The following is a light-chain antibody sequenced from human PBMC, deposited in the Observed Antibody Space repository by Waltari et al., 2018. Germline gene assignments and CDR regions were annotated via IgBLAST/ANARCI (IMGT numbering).Light chain of an antibody. Sequence: QSALTQPASVSGSPGQSITISCTGTSSACGNYKRVSWYQQHPGKAPKLMFYAVSKRPSGVSVRFSGSKSGDMASLTISGLQPEDEAEYFCSSYAGSSKGVFGGGTKVTVL. J-gene: IGLJ2*01. CDR1: SSACGNYKR. V-gene: IGLV2-23*02. CDR3: SSYAGSSKGV. CDR2: AVS.